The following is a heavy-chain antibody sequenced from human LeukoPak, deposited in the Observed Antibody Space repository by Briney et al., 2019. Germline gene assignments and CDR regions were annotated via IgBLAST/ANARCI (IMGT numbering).Heavy chain of an antibody. CDR2: INWDDDK. J-gene: IGHJ4*02. CDR1: GFSLSTSGMR. D-gene: IGHD2-2*01. Sequence: ESGPALVKPTQTLTLTCTFSGFSLSTSGMRVSWIRQPPGKALEWLARINWDDDKFYSTSLKTRLIISKDTSKNQAVLTVTNMDPVDTATYYCAREESISCFGYWGQGTLVTVSS. CDR3: AREESISCFGY. V-gene: IGHV2-70*04.